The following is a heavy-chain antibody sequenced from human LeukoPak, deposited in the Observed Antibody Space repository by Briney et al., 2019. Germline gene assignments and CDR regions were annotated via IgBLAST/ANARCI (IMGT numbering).Heavy chain of an antibody. D-gene: IGHD2-15*01. Sequence: ASVKVSCKASGYTFTGYYMHWVRQAPGQGLEWMGRINPNSGGTNNAQKFQGRVTMTRDTSISTAYMELSRLRSDDTAVYYCAREGVFVGVVAAMKYGIDYWGKEPRVPVSS. J-gene: IGHJ4*02. CDR3: AREGVFVGVVAAMKYGIDY. V-gene: IGHV1-2*06. CDR2: INPNSGGT. CDR1: GYTFTGYY.